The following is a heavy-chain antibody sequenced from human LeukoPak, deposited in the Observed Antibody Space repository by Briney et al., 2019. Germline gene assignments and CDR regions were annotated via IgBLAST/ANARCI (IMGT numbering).Heavy chain of an antibody. Sequence: KPSETLSLTCTVSGGSISSNNYYWGWIRQPPGKGLEWIGSIYYGGYTYYNPSLKSRVTISVDTSKNQFSLKLSSVTAADTAIYYCQSRSLEWLLDYWGQGTLVTVSS. CDR2: IYYGGYT. V-gene: IGHV4-39*01. D-gene: IGHD3-3*01. CDR3: QSRSLEWLLDY. CDR1: GGSISSNNYY. J-gene: IGHJ4*02.